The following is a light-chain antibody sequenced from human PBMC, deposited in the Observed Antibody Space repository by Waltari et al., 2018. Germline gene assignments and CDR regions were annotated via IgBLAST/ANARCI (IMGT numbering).Light chain of an antibody. J-gene: IGKJ1*01. CDR2: ATS. Sequence: DIQMTQSPSSLSAFVGDRVIITCRASQSIGTSLNWYQQKPGKAPKLLIYATSTLQSGVPSRFSGSGSGTDFTLTISSRQPEDFATYSCHQNYSPPPTFGQGTKVEIK. V-gene: IGKV1-39*01. CDR3: HQNYSPPPT. CDR1: QSIGTS.